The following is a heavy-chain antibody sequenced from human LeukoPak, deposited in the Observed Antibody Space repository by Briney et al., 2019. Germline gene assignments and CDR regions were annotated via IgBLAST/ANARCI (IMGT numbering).Heavy chain of an antibody. Sequence: GGSLRLSCAASGFTFDRFTIHWVRQTPGKGLEWVSLINRRGHTFYADSVKGRFTISRDNAKNSLYLQMNSQRAEDTAVYYCARVRYSGGWRNSRDAFDIWGQGTMVTVSS. CDR1: GFTFDRFT. D-gene: IGHD6-19*01. CDR2: INRRGHT. J-gene: IGHJ3*02. CDR3: ARVRYSGGWRNSRDAFDI. V-gene: IGHV3-43*01.